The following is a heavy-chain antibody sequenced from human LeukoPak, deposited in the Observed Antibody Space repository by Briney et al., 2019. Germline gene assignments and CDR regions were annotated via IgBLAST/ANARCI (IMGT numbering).Heavy chain of an antibody. V-gene: IGHV3-23*01. CDR2: LRGNGDT. Sequence: GGSLRLSCAASGFTFSSYAMSWVRQAPARGLEWVSSLRGNGDTFYADSVKGRFTLSRDDSRNTVYLQLNNLRVEDTAVYYCAKANWVSNADAVFWGQGTVVTVSS. CDR3: AKANWVSNADAVF. CDR1: GFTFSSYA. J-gene: IGHJ4*02. D-gene: IGHD1-1*01.